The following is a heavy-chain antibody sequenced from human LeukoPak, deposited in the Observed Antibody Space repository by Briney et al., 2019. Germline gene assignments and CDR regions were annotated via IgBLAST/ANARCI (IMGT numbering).Heavy chain of an antibody. CDR2: ISGSGGST. J-gene: IGHJ4*02. CDR3: AKDKKYYYDSSPPDY. D-gene: IGHD3-22*01. Sequence: GGSLRLSCAASGFTFSSYAMSWVRQAPGKGLERVSAISGSGGSTYYADSVKGRFTISRDNSKNTLYLQMNSLRVEDTAVYYCAKDKKYYYDSSPPDYWGQGTLVTVSS. CDR1: GFTFSSYA. V-gene: IGHV3-23*01.